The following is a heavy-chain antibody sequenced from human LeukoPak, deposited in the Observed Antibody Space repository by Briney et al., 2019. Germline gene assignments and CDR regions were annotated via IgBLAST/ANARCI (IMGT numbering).Heavy chain of an antibody. CDR3: ARETWILGPLGA. D-gene: IGHD5-18*01. CDR1: GYIFTGYY. J-gene: IGHJ4*02. V-gene: IGHV1-2*02. CDR2: INPKSGGT. Sequence: GASVKVSCKASGYIFTGYYIHWVRQAPGQGLEWMGWINPKSGGTNYAQKFQGRLTMTRDTSISTAYMELSSLRSDDTAVYYCARETWILGPLGAWGQGTLVTVSS.